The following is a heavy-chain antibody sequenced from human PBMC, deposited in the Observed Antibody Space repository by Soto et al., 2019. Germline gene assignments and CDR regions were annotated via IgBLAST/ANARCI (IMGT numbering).Heavy chain of an antibody. CDR1: GFTFSSYV. J-gene: IGHJ4*02. D-gene: IGHD4-17*01. V-gene: IGHV3-23*01. CDR2: ISGSGDRT. Sequence: EVQLLESGGTLIRRGGSLRLSCAASGFTFSSYVMSWVRQAPGKGLEYVSIISGSGDRTYYANSVKGRFTMSGDNSKNALYLQMSSLRAEDTAVYSCAIGVGDYQHYWGQGTLVTVSS. CDR3: AIGVGDYQHY.